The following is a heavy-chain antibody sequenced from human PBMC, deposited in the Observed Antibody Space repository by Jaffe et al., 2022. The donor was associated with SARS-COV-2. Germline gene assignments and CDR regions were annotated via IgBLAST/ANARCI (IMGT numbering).Heavy chain of an antibody. CDR1: GFTFSGFD. CDR3: ARASGYCGGGTCYDY. J-gene: IGHJ4*02. CDR2: IAPGGKT. D-gene: IGHD2-15*01. Sequence: EVQLVESGGGLVQPGGSLRLSCAASGFTFSGFDMQWVRQVTGEGLEWVAGIAPGGKTYYAGSVKGRFTISRENAKNSLYLQMNSLRVGDTAVYYCARASGYCGGGTCYDYWGQGTLVTVSS. V-gene: IGHV3-13*01.